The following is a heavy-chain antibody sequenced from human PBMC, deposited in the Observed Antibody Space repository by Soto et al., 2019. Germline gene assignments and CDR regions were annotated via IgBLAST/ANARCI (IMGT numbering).Heavy chain of an antibody. CDR3: AREVVVTVTSNYDGMDV. CDR2: INPISGTS. J-gene: IGHJ6*02. V-gene: IGHV1-46*01. D-gene: IGHD2-21*02. Sequence: GTSVKVSCEACGDSFTGYYMHWVRQAPGQGPEWMGVINPISGTSTYAQKFQGRVTMTRDTSTSTVYMELSSLRSEDTAVYYCAREVVVTVTSNYDGMDVWGHGTTVTVSS. CDR1: GDSFTGYY.